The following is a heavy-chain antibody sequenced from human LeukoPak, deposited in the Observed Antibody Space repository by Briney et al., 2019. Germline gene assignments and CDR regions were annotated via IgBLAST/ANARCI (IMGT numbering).Heavy chain of an antibody. Sequence: GGSLRLSCVVSGFTFSSYEMNWVRQAPGKGLEWVSYIDSSGGTIFYADSVKGRFTIFRDNAKNSLYLQMNSLRAEDTAVYYCARERGRCGGDCSDYWGQGTLVTVSS. D-gene: IGHD2-21*02. J-gene: IGHJ4*02. CDR1: GFTFSSYE. CDR3: ARERGRCGGDCSDY. V-gene: IGHV3-48*03. CDR2: IDSSGGTI.